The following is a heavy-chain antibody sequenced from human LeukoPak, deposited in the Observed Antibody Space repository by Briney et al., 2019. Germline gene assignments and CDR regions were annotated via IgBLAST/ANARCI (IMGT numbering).Heavy chain of an antibody. J-gene: IGHJ4*02. Sequence: QPGGSLRLSCVASGFTFSNYWMSWVRQAPGKGLEWVANVKQDGSEQYYVDSVKGRFTVSRDNAKNTVYLQMNSLRAEDTAVYYCAKVWDLLPLYFDYWGQGTLVTVSS. CDR3: AKVWDLLPLYFDY. V-gene: IGHV3-7*03. D-gene: IGHD1-26*01. CDR1: GFTFSNYW. CDR2: VKQDGSEQ.